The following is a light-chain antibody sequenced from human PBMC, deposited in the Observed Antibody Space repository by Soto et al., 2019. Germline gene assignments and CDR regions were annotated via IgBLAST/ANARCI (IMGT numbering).Light chain of an antibody. CDR3: SSYAGSNNFWV. Sequence: QSALTQPPSASGSPGQSVTISCTGTSSDVGGYNYVSWYQQHPGKAPKLMIYEVSKRPSGVPDRFSGSKSGNTASLTVSGLQAEDEADYYCSSYAGSNNFWVFGTGIKLTVL. CDR2: EVS. CDR1: SSDVGGYNY. J-gene: IGLJ1*01. V-gene: IGLV2-8*01.